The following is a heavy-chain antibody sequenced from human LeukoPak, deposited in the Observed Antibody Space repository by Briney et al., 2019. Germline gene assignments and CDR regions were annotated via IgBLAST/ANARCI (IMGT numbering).Heavy chain of an antibody. Sequence: HPGGSLRLSCAASGLAFHYYSMNWVRQAPGQGLEWVSYISGDSSAIYYADSVKGRFTISRDSAKQSIYLQMNSLRAEDTAVYYCTRDLTYYGSMDVWGQGTTVTVSS. CDR2: ISGDSSAI. J-gene: IGHJ6*02. CDR3: TRDLTYYGSMDV. D-gene: IGHD3-10*01. CDR1: GLAFHYYS. V-gene: IGHV3-48*01.